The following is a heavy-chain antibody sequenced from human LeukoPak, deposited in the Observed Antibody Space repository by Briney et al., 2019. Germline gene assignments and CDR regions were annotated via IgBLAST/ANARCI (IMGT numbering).Heavy chain of an antibody. CDR3: ARVRDYDILTGYYTRYYFYGMDV. V-gene: IGHV1-18*01. J-gene: IGHJ6*02. CDR2: ISAYNGNT. Sequence: ASVKVSCKASGYTFTSYGISWVRQAPGQGLEWMGWISAYNGNTNYAQKLQGRVTMTTDTSTSTAYMELRSLRSDDTAVYYCARVRDYDILTGYYTRYYFYGMDVWGQGTTVTVSS. D-gene: IGHD3-9*01. CDR1: GYTFTSYG.